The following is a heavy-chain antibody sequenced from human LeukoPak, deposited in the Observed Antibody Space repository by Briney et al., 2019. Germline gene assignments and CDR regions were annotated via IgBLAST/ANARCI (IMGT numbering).Heavy chain of an antibody. CDR1: GGSTSRYY. Sequence: SETLSLTCTVSGGSTSRYYWSWVRQPPGKSLEWIGYIYDSGSTAYNPSLKSRVTISIDTSNNRFSLNLTSVTAADTAVYYCARLPGIAAVWGQGTLVIVSS. D-gene: IGHD6-13*01. V-gene: IGHV4-59*08. CDR2: IYDSGST. J-gene: IGHJ1*01. CDR3: ARLPGIAAV.